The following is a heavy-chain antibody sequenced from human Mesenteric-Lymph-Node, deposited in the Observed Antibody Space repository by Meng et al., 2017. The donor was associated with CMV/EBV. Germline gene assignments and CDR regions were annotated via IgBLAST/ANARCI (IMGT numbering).Heavy chain of an antibody. CDR2: IYYSGNT. D-gene: IGHD6-13*01. V-gene: IGHV4/OR15-8*02. CDR3: AREGYSTSWYGGYWYFDL. Sequence: SVNIDKLWSWPRQPPGKVLELIGEIYYSGNTHYIPSLKSRVAISMDKSTNQLSLKLNSVTAADTAVYYCAREGYSTSWYGGYWYFDLWGRGTLVTVSS. J-gene: IGHJ2*01. CDR1: SVNIDKL.